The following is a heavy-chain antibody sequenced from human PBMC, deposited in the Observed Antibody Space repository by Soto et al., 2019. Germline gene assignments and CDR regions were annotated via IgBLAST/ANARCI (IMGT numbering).Heavy chain of an antibody. J-gene: IGHJ5*02. D-gene: IGHD2-2*01. CDR1: GFTFSSYA. CDR2: ISYDGSNK. V-gene: IGHV3-30-3*01. CDR3: ARAPSSSDIVVVPADP. Sequence: VQLVESGGGLVQPGGSLKLSCAASGFTFSSYAMHWVRQAPGKGLEWVAVISYDGSNKYYADSVKGRFTISRDNSKNTLYLQMNSLRAEDTAVYYCARAPSSSDIVVVPADPWGQGTLVTVSS.